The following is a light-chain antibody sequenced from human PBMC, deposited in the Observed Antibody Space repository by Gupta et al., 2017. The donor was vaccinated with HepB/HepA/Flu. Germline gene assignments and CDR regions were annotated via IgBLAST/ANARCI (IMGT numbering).Light chain of an antibody. CDR2: KDT. CDR1: ALPKQY. V-gene: IGLV3-25*03. CDR3: QSADSSGSSVV. J-gene: IGLJ2*01. Sequence: SYELTQSPSVAVSPGQPARITCSGDALPKQYAYWYQQKTGQAPVVVIYKDTERPSGIPERFSGSRSGKTVTLTISGFQAEDEADYYCQSADSSGSSVVFGGGTTLTVL.